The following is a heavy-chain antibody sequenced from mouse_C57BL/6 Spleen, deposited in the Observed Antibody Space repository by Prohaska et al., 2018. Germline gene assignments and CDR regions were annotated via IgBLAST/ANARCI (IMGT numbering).Heavy chain of an antibody. D-gene: IGHD1-1*01. CDR1: GYTFTDYE. V-gene: IGHV1-15*01. CDR2: IDPETGGT. CDR3: TRSNYYGRSPSYFDV. J-gene: IGHJ1*03. Sequence: QVQLQQSGAELVRPGASVTLSCKASGYTFTDYEMHWVKQTPVHGLEWNGAIDPETGGTAYNQKFKGKAILTADKASSTDYMELRSLTSEDSAVYYCTRSNYYGRSPSYFDVWGTGTTVTVSS.